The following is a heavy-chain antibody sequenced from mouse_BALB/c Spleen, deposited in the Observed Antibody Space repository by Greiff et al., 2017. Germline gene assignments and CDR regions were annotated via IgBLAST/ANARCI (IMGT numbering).Heavy chain of an antibody. J-gene: IGHJ3*01. D-gene: IGHD2-2*01. CDR2: ISDGGSYT. Sequence: EVQRVESGGGLVKPGGSLKLSCAASGFTFSDYYMYWVRQTPEKRLEWVATISDGGSYTYYPDSVKGRFTISRDNAKNNLYLQMSSLKSEDTAMYYCARGYYGYSWFAYWGQGTLVTVSA. CDR1: GFTFSDYY. CDR3: ARGYYGYSWFAY. V-gene: IGHV5-4*02.